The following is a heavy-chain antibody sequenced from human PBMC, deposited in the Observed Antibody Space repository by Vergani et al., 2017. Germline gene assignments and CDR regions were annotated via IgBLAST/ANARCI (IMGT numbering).Heavy chain of an antibody. CDR3: ARHRGGGPRWGFDY. D-gene: IGHD3-16*01. CDR2: ISYDGSNK. V-gene: IGHV3-30-3*01. Sequence: VQLVESGGGVVQPGRSLRLSCAASGFTFSSYAMHWVRQAPGKGLEWVAVISYDGSNKYYADSVKGRFTISRDNAKNSLYLQMNSLRAEDTAVYYCARHRGGGPRWGFDYWGQGTLVTVSS. CDR1: GFTFSSYA. J-gene: IGHJ4*02.